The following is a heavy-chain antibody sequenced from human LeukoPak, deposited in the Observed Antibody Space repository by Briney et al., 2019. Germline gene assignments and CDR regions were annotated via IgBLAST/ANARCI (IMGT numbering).Heavy chain of an antibody. CDR2: ISPSGGST. V-gene: IGHV1-46*01. CDR1: GYTFTSYY. Sequence: ASVKVSCKASGYTFTSYYMHWVRQAPGQGLEWMGIISPSGGSTSYAQKFRGRVTMTRDTSTSTVYMELSSLRSEDTAVYYCARESTAAELGSGMDVWGQGTTVTVSS. J-gene: IGHJ6*02. CDR3: ARESTAAELGSGMDV. D-gene: IGHD3-10*01.